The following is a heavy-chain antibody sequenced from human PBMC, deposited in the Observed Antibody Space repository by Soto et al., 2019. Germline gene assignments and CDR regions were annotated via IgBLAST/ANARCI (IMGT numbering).Heavy chain of an antibody. Sequence: EVQLVESGGGLVQPGGSLRLSCAASGFTFSSYEMNWVRQAPGKGLEWVSYISSSGSTIYYADSVKGRFTISRDNAKNSLYLQRNGLRAEDTAVYYCARVRIVVVTTYPGDYYGMDVCGQGTTVTVSS. V-gene: IGHV3-48*03. CDR3: ARVRIVVVTTYPGDYYGMDV. J-gene: IGHJ6*02. D-gene: IGHD2-21*02. CDR1: GFTFSSYE. CDR2: ISSSGSTI.